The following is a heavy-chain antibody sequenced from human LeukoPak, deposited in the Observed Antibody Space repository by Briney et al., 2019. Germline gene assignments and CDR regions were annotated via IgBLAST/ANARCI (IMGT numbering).Heavy chain of an antibody. CDR3: ARVGAAMVRGVILYYFDY. D-gene: IGHD3-10*01. CDR2: MNPNSGNT. CDR1: GYTFTRYD. Sequence: ASVKVSCKASGYTFTRYDINWVRQATGQGLEGRGWMNPNSGNTGYAQKFQGRVTITRNTSISTAYMELSSLRSEDTAVCYCARVGAAMVRGVILYYFDYWGQGTLVTVSS. V-gene: IGHV1-8*03. J-gene: IGHJ4*02.